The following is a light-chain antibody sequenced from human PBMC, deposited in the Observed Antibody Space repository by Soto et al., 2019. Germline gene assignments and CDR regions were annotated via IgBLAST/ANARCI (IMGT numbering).Light chain of an antibody. J-gene: IGKJ4*01. CDR1: HDIGTY. CDR2: DTS. CDR3: QQFDSVPLT. Sequence: DVPMTQSPSSLSASVGERVTITCQASHDIGTYLNWYQHKPGKAPKLLIFDTSHLATGVPARFSGSGSDTYFTFTITNLQAEDFAAYYCQQFDSVPLTFGGGTHVEI. V-gene: IGKV1-33*01.